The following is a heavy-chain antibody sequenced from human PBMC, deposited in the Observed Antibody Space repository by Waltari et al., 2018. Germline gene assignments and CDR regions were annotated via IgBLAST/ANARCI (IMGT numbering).Heavy chain of an antibody. V-gene: IGHV4-34*01. CDR1: GGSFSGYY. Sequence: QVQLQQWGAGLLKPSETLSLTCAVYGGSFSGYYGSWIRQPPGKGLEWIGEMHPSGSTYYNPSLQSRVTILVDTSKNQLSLKLSSVTAADTAVCYCARGPDHAKTGYWGQGTLVTVSS. CDR2: MHPSGST. CDR3: ARGPDHAKTGY. J-gene: IGHJ4*02.